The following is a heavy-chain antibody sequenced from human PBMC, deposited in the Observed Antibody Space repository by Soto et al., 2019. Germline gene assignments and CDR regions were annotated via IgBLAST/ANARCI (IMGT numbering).Heavy chain of an antibody. CDR1: GLSFSSYS. V-gene: IGHV3-21*01. D-gene: IGHD3-3*01. Sequence: GGSLRLSCEASGLSFSSYSMNCVRQTPGKGLVWVSSISSSSSYIYYADSVKSRFTISRDNAKNSLYLQMNSLRAEDTAAYYCARGAFAIGGVVILSYYNYGMDVWGQGTTVTGSS. J-gene: IGHJ6*02. CDR3: ARGAFAIGGVVILSYYNYGMDV. CDR2: ISSSSSYI.